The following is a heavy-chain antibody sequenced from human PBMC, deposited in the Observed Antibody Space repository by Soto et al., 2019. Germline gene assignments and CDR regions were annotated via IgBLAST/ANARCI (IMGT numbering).Heavy chain of an antibody. V-gene: IGHV4-39*01. CDR3: ATFVVPPSPPTYFVF. Sequence: SETLSLTCTVSGGSISTSNYYWGWVRQPPGKGLDWIGNIYYSGTTYYNPSLKSRVTISVDTSKNQFSLKLNSVTAADTAVYYCATFVVPPSPPTYFVFWGTGTLVTVSS. D-gene: IGHD2-21*01. J-gene: IGHJ4*02. CDR2: IYYSGTT. CDR1: GGSISTSNYY.